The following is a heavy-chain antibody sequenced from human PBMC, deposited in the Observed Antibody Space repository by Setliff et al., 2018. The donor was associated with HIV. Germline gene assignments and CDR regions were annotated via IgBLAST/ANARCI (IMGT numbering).Heavy chain of an antibody. D-gene: IGHD6-19*01. J-gene: IGHJ4*02. Sequence: SVKVSCKASGGTFSSYAISWVRQAPGQGLEWMGGSIPMYGTSNYAQKFQGRVTITTDESTSTAYMELSRLRSDDTAVYYCARDGIAVAAVWGQGTLVTVSS. CDR3: ARDGIAVAAV. CDR2: SIPMYGTS. CDR1: GGTFSSYA. V-gene: IGHV1-69*05.